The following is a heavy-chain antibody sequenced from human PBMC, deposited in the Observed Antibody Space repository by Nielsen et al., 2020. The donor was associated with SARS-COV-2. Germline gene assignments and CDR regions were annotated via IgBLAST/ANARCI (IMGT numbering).Heavy chain of an antibody. CDR1: GFTFDDYA. CDR2: ISWNSGSI. Sequence: GGSLRLSCAASGFTFDDYAMHWVRQAPGKGLEWVSGISWNSGSIGYADSVKGRFTISRDNAKNSLYLQMNSLRAEDTALYYCAKVESTHYDTTQFDYWGQGTLVTVSS. V-gene: IGHV3-9*01. J-gene: IGHJ4*02. D-gene: IGHD3-16*01. CDR3: AKVESTHYDTTQFDY.